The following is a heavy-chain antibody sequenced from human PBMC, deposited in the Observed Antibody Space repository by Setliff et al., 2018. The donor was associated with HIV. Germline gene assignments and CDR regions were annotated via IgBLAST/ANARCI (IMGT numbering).Heavy chain of an antibody. V-gene: IGHV4-31*03. CDR3: ARIAWYSESTYGHDLYYFDF. CDR1: GGSIYSGAYY. D-gene: IGHD5-18*01. J-gene: IGHJ4*02. CDR2: IYYRGDT. Sequence: SETLSLTCTVSGGSIYSGAYYWAWIRQHPGKGLEWIGHIYYRGDTHYNPSLKSRLTISIDTSVNQFSLKLSSVTAADTAVYFCARIAWYSESTYGHDLYYFDFWGQGSLVTVSS.